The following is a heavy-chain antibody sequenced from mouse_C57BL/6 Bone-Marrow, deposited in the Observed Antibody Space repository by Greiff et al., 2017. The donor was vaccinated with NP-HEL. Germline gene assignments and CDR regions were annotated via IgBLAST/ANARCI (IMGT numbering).Heavy chain of an antibody. CDR3: ATRYCGSGYYLDY. CDR2: INPSSGYT. Sequence: VQLQQSGAELARPGASVKMSCKASGYTFTSYTMHWVKQRPGQGLEWIGYINPSSGYTKYNQKFKDKATLTADKASSTAYMQLSNLTSEDSAVYYGATRYCGSGYYLDYWGQGTTLTVSS. CDR1: GYTFTSYT. V-gene: IGHV1-4*01. J-gene: IGHJ2*01. D-gene: IGHD1-1*01.